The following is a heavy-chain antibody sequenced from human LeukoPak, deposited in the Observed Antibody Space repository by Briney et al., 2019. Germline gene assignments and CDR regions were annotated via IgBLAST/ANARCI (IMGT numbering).Heavy chain of an antibody. Sequence: ASAKVSCKASGYTFTSYAMNWVRQAPGQGLEWMGWINTNTGNPTYAQGFTGRFVFSLDTSVSTAYLQISSLKAEDTAVYYCARRGSSWYDLQQWLVHQPFDYWGQGTLVTVSS. CDR1: GYTFTSYA. V-gene: IGHV7-4-1*02. D-gene: IGHD6-13*01. J-gene: IGHJ4*02. CDR2: INTNTGNP. CDR3: ARRGSSWYDLQQWLVHQPFDY.